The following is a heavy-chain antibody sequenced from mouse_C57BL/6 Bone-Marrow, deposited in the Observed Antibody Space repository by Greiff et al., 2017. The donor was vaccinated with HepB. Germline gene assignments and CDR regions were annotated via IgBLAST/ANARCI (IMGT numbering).Heavy chain of an antibody. CDR1: GFNIKDDY. Sequence: VKLQQSGAELVRPGASVKLSCTASGFNIKDDYMHWVKQRPEKGLEWIGWIDPENGDTEYASKFQGKATITADTSSNTAYLQLSILTSEDTAVYYCTKLRSAWFAYWGQGTLVTVSA. D-gene: IGHD3-2*02. CDR3: TKLRSAWFAY. V-gene: IGHV14-4*01. CDR2: IDPENGDT. J-gene: IGHJ3*01.